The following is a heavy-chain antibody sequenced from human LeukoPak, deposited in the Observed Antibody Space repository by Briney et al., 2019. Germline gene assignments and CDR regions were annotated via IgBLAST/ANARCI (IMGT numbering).Heavy chain of an antibody. CDR1: GFNFRDHQ. CDR3: ARVPAPIGWNGPDY. V-gene: IGHV3-72*01. J-gene: IGHJ4*02. D-gene: IGHD1-1*01. Sequence: GGSLRLSCAASGFNFRDHQIDWVRQAPGKGLEWVARIRNKANGHTTEYAASVKGRFTISRDDSKDSLFLQMNSLKTEDTAVYYCARVPAPIGWNGPDYWGQGTLVTVSS. CDR2: IRNKANGHTT.